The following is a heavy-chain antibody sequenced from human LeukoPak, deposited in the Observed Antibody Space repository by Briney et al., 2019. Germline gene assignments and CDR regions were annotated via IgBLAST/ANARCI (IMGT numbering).Heavy chain of an antibody. CDR2: VTYNGGST. Sequence: PGGPLRLSCAASGFTFSSYDMSWVRQAPGKGLEWVSTVTYNGGSTYYADSVKGRFTISRDNSKNAVYLQMNSLRAEDTAVYYCARTTLGDYWGQGTLVTVS. D-gene: IGHD1/OR15-1a*01. J-gene: IGHJ4*02. V-gene: IGHV3-23*01. CDR1: GFTFSSYD. CDR3: ARTTLGDY.